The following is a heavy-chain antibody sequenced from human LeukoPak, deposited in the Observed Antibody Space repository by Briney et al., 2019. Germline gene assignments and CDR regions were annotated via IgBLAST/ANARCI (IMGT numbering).Heavy chain of an antibody. Sequence: GGSLRLSCAASGFTFSNYAMTWVRQAPGKGLEWVSTISDGGAATYYADSVKGRFTISRDNSKNTLSLQTNSLRAEDTAVYYCAKALNVLVPSTSRWFDPWGQGTLVTVSS. CDR3: AKALNVLVPSTSRWFDP. CDR2: ISDGGAAT. D-gene: IGHD2-2*01. J-gene: IGHJ5*02. CDR1: GFTFSNYA. V-gene: IGHV3-23*01.